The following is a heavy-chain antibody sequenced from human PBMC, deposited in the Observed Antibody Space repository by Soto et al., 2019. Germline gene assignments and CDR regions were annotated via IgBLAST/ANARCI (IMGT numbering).Heavy chain of an antibody. Sequence: QVQLVQSGAEVKKPGASVKVSCKASGYTFTDYAVSWVRQAPGQGLEWMGWISAYNDNIYYAQKFQGRVTMTTDTSMSTVDMELRSLRADDTAVYFCASFDWLSAWFDPWGQGTPVTVSS. V-gene: IGHV1-18*01. D-gene: IGHD3-9*01. CDR3: ASFDWLSAWFDP. CDR1: GYTFTDYA. CDR2: ISAYNDNI. J-gene: IGHJ5*02.